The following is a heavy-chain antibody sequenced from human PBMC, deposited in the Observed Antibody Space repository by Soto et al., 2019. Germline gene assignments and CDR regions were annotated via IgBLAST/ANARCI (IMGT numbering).Heavy chain of an antibody. V-gene: IGHV1-69*19. CDR2: IIPVFGIV. Sequence: QLQLAQSGADVKKAGASVKVSCTASGGTLSNSAFSWVRQAPGQGLEWMGGIIPVFGIVNYAQKFQDRVTITADESTSTAYMELRSLRYDDTAVYFCATGRIVVVGSRAYYGMDVWGQGTTVTV. CDR1: GGTLSNSA. CDR3: ATGRIVVVGSRAYYGMDV. D-gene: IGHD3-22*01. J-gene: IGHJ6*02.